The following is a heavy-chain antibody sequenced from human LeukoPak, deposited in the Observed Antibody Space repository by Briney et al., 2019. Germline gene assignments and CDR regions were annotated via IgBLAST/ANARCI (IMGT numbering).Heavy chain of an antibody. J-gene: IGHJ5*02. CDR2: ISSSGTTM. CDR3: ARDPVTDLDLGDP. CDR1: GFTFSSYA. D-gene: IGHD3-10*01. Sequence: PGGSLRLSCAASGFTFSSYAMSWVRQAPGKGLEWISYISSSGTTMYYADSVKGRFTIFRDNAKNSLYLQMSSLRAEDTAVYYCARDPVTDLDLGDPWGQGTLVTVSS. V-gene: IGHV3-48*04.